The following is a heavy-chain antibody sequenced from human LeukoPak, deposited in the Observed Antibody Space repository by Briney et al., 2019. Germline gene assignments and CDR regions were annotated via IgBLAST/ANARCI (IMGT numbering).Heavy chain of an antibody. V-gene: IGHV1-18*01. Sequence: ASVKVSCTASGYTFTSYGISWVPQAPGQGLEGMGWISAYNGNTNYAQKLQGRVTMTTDTSTSTAYMELRSLRYDDTAVYYCASGSRGHSYGNYYYYGMDVWGQGTTVTVSS. CDR2: ISAYNGNT. D-gene: IGHD5-18*01. CDR1: GYTFTSYG. J-gene: IGHJ6*02. CDR3: ASGSRGHSYGNYYYYGMDV.